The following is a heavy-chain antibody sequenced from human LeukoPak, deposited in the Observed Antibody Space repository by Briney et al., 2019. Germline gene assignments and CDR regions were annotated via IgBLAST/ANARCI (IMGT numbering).Heavy chain of an antibody. Sequence: PGRSLRLSCAASGFTFSSYAMHWVRQAPGKGLEWVAVISYDGSNKYYADSVKGRFTISRDNSKNTLYLQMYSLRAEDTAVYYCAKVGYDILTGYSTPYYYYGMDVWGQGTTVTVSS. V-gene: IGHV3-30-3*01. CDR2: ISYDGSNK. D-gene: IGHD3-9*01. J-gene: IGHJ6*02. CDR1: GFTFSSYA. CDR3: AKVGYDILTGYSTPYYYYGMDV.